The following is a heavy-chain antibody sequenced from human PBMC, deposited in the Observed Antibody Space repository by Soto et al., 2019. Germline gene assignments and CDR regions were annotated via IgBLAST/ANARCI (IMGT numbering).Heavy chain of an antibody. J-gene: IGHJ4*02. CDR1: GGSISSYY. CDR2: IYYSGST. D-gene: IGHD2-2*01. V-gene: IGHV4-59*01. Sequence: QVQLQESGPGLVKPSETLSLTCTVSGGSISSYYWSWIRQPPGKGLAWIGYIYYSGSTNYNPSLKSRVTISVDTSKNQFSLKLSSVTAADTAVYYWARGYDYGDYWGQGTLVTVSS. CDR3: ARGYDYGDY.